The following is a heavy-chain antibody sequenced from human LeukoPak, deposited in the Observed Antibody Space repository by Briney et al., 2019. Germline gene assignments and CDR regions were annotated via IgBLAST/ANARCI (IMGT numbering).Heavy chain of an antibody. V-gene: IGHV3-74*01. J-gene: IGHJ4*02. CDR1: GFTFSSYW. CDR3: ANKYGSGSYYIG. D-gene: IGHD3-10*01. Sequence: PGGSLRLSCAASGFTFSSYWMHWVRQAPGKGLLWVSRISSDGSSTTYADSVKGRFTISRDNAKNTLYLQMNSLRAEDTAIYYCANKYGSGSYYIGWGQGTLVTVSS. CDR2: ISSDGSST.